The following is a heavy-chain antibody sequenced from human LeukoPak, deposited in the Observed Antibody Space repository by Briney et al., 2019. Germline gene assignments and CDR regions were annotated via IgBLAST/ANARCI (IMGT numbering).Heavy chain of an antibody. CDR1: GFTFSNYA. CDR3: ATRLEG. V-gene: IGHV3-33*01. J-gene: IGHJ4*02. Sequence: GGSLRLSCAVSGFTFSNYAMHWVRQAPGTGLEWVALIWYDGSDTYYADSVKGRFTISRDNSKNTLYLQMSSLRAEDTAVYYCATRLEGWGQGTLVTVSS. CDR2: IWYDGSDT.